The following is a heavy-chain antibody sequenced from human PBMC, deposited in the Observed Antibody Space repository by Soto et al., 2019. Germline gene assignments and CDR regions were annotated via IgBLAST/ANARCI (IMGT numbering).Heavy chain of an antibody. D-gene: IGHD3-16*01. J-gene: IGHJ4*02. CDR3: ARGASTFCDY. CDR2: ISYDGSNK. Sequence: GGSLRLSCAASGFTFSSYAMHWVRQAPGKGLEWVAVISYDGSNKYYADSVKGQFNISRDKSKNTLYLKMNSLRAEDTAVYYCARGASTFCDYWGQGT. CDR1: GFTFSSYA. V-gene: IGHV3-30-3*01.